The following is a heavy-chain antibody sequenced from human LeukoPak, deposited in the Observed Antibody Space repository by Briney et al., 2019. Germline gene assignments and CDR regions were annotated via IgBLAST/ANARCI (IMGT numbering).Heavy chain of an antibody. CDR2: IYHSGST. J-gene: IGHJ4*02. CDR1: GGSISSSNW. V-gene: IGHV4-4*02. CDR3: ASSFRGYSYYRFDY. Sequence: SGTLSLTCAVSGGSISSSNWWNWIRQPPGKGLEWIGEIYHSGSTNYNPSLKSRVIISVDTSKNQFSLKLSSVTAADTAVYYCASSFRGYSYYRFDYWGQGTLVTVSS. D-gene: IGHD5-18*01.